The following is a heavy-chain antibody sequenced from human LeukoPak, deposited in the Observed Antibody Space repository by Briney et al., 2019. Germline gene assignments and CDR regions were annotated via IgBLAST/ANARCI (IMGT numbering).Heavy chain of an antibody. J-gene: IGHJ3*02. CDR1: GYTFTSYD. V-gene: IGHV1-8*01. D-gene: IGHD3-22*01. CDR3: ARGHYYDSSGSYAFDI. Sequence: VASVKVSCKASGYTFTSYDINWVRPATGQGREWMGWMNPNRGNTGYAQKFQGRVTMTRNTSISTAYMELSSLRSEDTAVYYCARGHYYDSSGSYAFDIWGQGTMVTVSS. CDR2: MNPNRGNT.